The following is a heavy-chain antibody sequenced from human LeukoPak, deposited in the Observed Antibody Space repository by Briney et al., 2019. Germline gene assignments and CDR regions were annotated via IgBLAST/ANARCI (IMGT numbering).Heavy chain of an antibody. J-gene: IGHJ4*02. CDR1: GFTFSSYG. CDR2: IRYDGSNK. V-gene: IGHV3-30*02. CDR3: ASSYSGSYPGFFDY. Sequence: GGSLRLSCAASGFTFSSYGMHWVRQAPGKGLEWVAFIRYDGSNKYYADSVKGRFTISRDNSKNTLYLQMNSLRAEDTAVYYCASSYSGSYPGFFDYWGQGTLVTVSS. D-gene: IGHD1-26*01.